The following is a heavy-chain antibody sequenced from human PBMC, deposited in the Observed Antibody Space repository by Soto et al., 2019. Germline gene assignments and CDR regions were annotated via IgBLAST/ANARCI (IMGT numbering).Heavy chain of an antibody. CDR1: GFTFSSYG. CDR3: AKEGRNTIFGVVPTDY. V-gene: IGHV3-30*18. Sequence: GGSLRLSCAASGFTFSSYGMHWVRQAPGKGLEWVAVISYDGSNKYYADSVKGRFTISRDNSKNTLYLQMNSLRAEDTAVYYCAKEGRNTIFGVVPTDYWGQGTLVTVSS. CDR2: ISYDGSNK. D-gene: IGHD3-3*01. J-gene: IGHJ4*02.